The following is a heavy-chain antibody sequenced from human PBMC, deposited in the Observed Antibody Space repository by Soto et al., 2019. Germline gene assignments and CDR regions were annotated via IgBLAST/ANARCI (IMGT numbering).Heavy chain of an antibody. CDR3: VRWHTSNFDSLPYTGFDW. Sequence: ELHLLGSGGGLVQPGGSLRLSCAASGFTFSDYVMAWVRQAPGKGLEWVSAIGGDDRTQYEQSVTGRFIVSRDNFKATLYLQMSSLRAEDTATYYCVRWHTSNFDSLPYTGFDWWGQGTQVTVSS. V-gene: IGHV3-23*01. CDR2: IGGDDRT. D-gene: IGHD3-22*01. J-gene: IGHJ4*02. CDR1: GFTFSDYV.